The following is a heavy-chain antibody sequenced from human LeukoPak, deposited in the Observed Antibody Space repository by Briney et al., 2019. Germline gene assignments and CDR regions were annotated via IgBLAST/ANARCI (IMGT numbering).Heavy chain of an antibody. V-gene: IGHV3-21*01. CDR1: GFTFSGYS. CDR2: ISSSSAYI. CDR3: ARVKEWLDRHYFYYMDV. D-gene: IGHD3-3*01. J-gene: IGHJ6*03. Sequence: GGSLRLSCAASGFTFSGYSMNWVRQAPGKGLEWVSSISSSSAYIYYADSVKGRFTVSRDNAQNSLYLQMNSLRAEDTAVYYCARVKEWLDRHYFYYMDVWGKGTTVTVSS.